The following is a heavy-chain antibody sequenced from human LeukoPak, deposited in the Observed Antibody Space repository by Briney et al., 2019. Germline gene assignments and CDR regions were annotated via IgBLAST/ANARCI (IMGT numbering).Heavy chain of an antibody. V-gene: IGHV3-43*01. CDR1: GFSFDDYG. J-gene: IGHJ6*03. CDR3: AKGSGSWLSYMDV. Sequence: GGALRLSCAASGFSFDDYGMSWVRQAPGKGLEWVSHISWDGGSTYYADSVKDRFTIPRDNSKNSLNLQMNSLRTEDTALYYCAKGSGSWLSYMDVWGKGTTVTVSS. D-gene: IGHD2-15*01. CDR2: ISWDGGST.